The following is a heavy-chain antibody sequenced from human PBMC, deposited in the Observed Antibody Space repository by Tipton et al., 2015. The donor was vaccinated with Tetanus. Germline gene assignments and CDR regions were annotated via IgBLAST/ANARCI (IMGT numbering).Heavy chain of an antibody. Sequence: AVSGLTFSRYAMNWVRQAPGEGLEWVSSISSDSRSIYYADSMKGRFTISRDNSKKSMYLQMDSLRAEDTAVYYCARVGDYASPSLGFDYWGQGTLVTVSS. J-gene: IGHJ4*02. D-gene: IGHD4-17*01. CDR1: GLTFSRYA. CDR3: ARVGDYASPSLGFDY. CDR2: ISSDSRSI. V-gene: IGHV3-21*01.